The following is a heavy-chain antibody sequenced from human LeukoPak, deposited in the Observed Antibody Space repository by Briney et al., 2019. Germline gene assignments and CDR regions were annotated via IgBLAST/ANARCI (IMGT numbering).Heavy chain of an antibody. CDR1: GFTFGSYA. J-gene: IGHJ6*03. D-gene: IGHD1-26*01. CDR3: AKDSSGSYLDYYYYMDV. CDR2: ISGSGGST. V-gene: IGHV3-23*01. Sequence: GGSLRLSCAASGFTFGSYAMSWVRQAPGKGLEWVSAISGSGGSTYYADSVKGRFTISRDNSKNTLYLQMNSLRAEDTAVYYCAKDSSGSYLDYYYYMDVWGKGTTVTVSS.